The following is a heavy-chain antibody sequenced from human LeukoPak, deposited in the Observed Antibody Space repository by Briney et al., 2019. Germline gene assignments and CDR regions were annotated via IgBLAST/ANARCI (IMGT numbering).Heavy chain of an antibody. V-gene: IGHV3-53*01. CDR1: GFTVSSNY. J-gene: IGHJ4*02. D-gene: IGHD5-12*01. CDR2: IYSGGST. Sequence: GGSLRLSCAASGFTVSSNYMSWVRQAPGKGLEWVSVIYSGGSTYYADSVKGRFTISRDNSKNTLYLQMNSLRAEDTAVYYCARGAPTSGYDAFDYWGQGTLVTVSP. CDR3: ARGAPTSGYDAFDY.